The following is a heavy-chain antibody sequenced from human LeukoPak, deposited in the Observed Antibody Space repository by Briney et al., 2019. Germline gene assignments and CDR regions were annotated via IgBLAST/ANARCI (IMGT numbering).Heavy chain of an antibody. J-gene: IGHJ4*02. D-gene: IGHD6-19*01. Sequence: GASVKVSCKASGYTFTSYGISWVRQAPGQGLEWMRWISAYNGNTNYAQKVQGRVTMTTDTSTSTAYMELRSLRSDDTAVYYCARDLCCPEKGQWLALFDYWGQGTLVTVSS. CDR3: ARDLCCPEKGQWLALFDY. V-gene: IGHV1-18*01. CDR1: GYTFTSYG. CDR2: ISAYNGNT.